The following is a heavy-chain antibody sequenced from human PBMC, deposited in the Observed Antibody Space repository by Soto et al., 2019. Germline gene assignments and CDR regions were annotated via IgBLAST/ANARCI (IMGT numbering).Heavy chain of an antibody. Sequence: QTLSLPFAISGDSVSSNSAACNLIRPSPSRGLEWLGRTYYRSKWYNDYAESVKSRITINSDTSKNQVSLHLNSVTPEDTAVYYCATLAPFSYGATACDSWGQGTLVTVSS. J-gene: IGHJ4*02. CDR1: GDSVSSNSAA. CDR3: ATLAPFSYGATACDS. D-gene: IGHD5-18*01. V-gene: IGHV6-1*01. CDR2: TYYRSKWYN.